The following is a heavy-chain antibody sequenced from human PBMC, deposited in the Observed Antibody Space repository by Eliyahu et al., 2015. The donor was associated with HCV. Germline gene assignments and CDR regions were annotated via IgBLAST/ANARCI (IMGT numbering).Heavy chain of an antibody. Sequence: QVQLQESGPGLVKPSETLSLTCIVSGGSISSSYWSWIRQPPGKGLEWIGYIHXSGSTNYXPSLKSRVTVSVDTSKNQFSLKLSSVTAADTAVYYCASGGGGIAVAGTGGWFDPWGQGTLVTVSS. CDR3: ASGGGGIAVAGTGGWFDP. CDR1: GGSISSSY. J-gene: IGHJ5*02. D-gene: IGHD6-19*01. V-gene: IGHV4-59*01. CDR2: IHXSGST.